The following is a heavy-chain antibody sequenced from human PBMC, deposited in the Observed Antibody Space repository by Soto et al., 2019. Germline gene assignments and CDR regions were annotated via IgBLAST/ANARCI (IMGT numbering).Heavy chain of an antibody. D-gene: IGHD3-10*01. J-gene: IGHJ6*02. CDR3: ARDNRKELWVEGLNAMDV. CDR2: ISGYNGQT. CDR1: AYTFTTYG. V-gene: IGHV1-18*04. Sequence: QVQLVQSGPEVKKPGASVKVSCKASAYTFTTYGISWVRQAPGQGLEWMGWISGYNGQTNYPQKFRGRVTITTNTFTSTAYMELRSLRSDDTAMYYCARDNRKELWVEGLNAMDVWGQGTTVTVSS.